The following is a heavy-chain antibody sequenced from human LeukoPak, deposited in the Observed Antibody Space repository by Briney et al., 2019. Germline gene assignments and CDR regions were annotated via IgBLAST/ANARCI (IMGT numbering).Heavy chain of an antibody. CDR2: IGSGDGDT. J-gene: IGHJ4*02. V-gene: IGHV3-23*01. CDR1: GINFNKNA. CDR3: ATGKDDSGSYYRPIDY. Sequence: GGSLRLSCVVSGINFNKNAMNWVRQAPGKGPEWVSGIGSGDGDTYYAASVKGRFTISRDNSKNTLYPQMNSLRAEDTALYYCATGKDDSGSYYRPIDYWGRGTLVTVSS. D-gene: IGHD3-10*01.